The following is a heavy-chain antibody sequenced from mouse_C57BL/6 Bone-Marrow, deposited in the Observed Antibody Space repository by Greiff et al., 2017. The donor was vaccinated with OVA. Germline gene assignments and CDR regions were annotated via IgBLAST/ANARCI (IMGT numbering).Heavy chain of an antibody. CDR1: GYSITSDY. V-gene: IGHV3-8*01. CDR2: ISYSGST. Sequence: EVKLVESGPGLAKPSQTLSLTCSVTGYSITSDYWNWIRKFPGNKLEYMGYISYSGSTYYNPSLKSRISITRDTSKNQYYLQLNSVTTEDTATYYCARTSLLRNWYFDVWGTGTTVTVSS. D-gene: IGHD1-2*01. CDR3: ARTSLLRNWYFDV. J-gene: IGHJ1*03.